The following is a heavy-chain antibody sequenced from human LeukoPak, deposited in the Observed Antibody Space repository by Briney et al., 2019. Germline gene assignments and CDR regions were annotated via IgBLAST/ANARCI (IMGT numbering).Heavy chain of an antibody. CDR3: ARLGDDYGEYFNWLDP. D-gene: IGHD4-17*01. J-gene: IGHJ5*02. CDR2: ITPYNGNT. Sequence: ASVKVSCKASGYTLISYGINWVRHAPGQGLEWRGWITPYNGNTNYAQKFQGRFTMSTDISTNTAYMELRSLTSDDTAMYYCARLGDDYGEYFNWLDPWGQGTLVTVSS. V-gene: IGHV1-18*01. CDR1: GYTLISYG.